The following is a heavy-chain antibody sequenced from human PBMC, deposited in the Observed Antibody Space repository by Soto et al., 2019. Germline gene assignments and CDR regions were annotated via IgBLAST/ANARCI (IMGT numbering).Heavy chain of an antibody. CDR3: AREWDGDGYNSGWFDP. Sequence: GGSLRLSCAASGFTFSSYSMNWVRQAPGKGLEWVSYISSSSRTIYCADSVKGRFTISRDNAKNSLYLQMNSLRAEDTAVYYCAREWDGDGYNSGWFDPWGKGTLVTVS. V-gene: IGHV3-48*01. CDR1: GFTFSSYS. CDR2: ISSSSRTI. J-gene: IGHJ5*02. D-gene: IGHD5-12*01.